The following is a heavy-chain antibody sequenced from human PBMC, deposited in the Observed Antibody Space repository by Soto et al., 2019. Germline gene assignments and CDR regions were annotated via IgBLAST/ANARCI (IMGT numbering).Heavy chain of an antibody. D-gene: IGHD6-6*01. J-gene: IGHJ5*02. Sequence: ASVKVSCKASGYTFSNYGISWVRQAPGQGLEWMGWISGYNGNANYAQNFQGRVTMTADPSTRTAYMDLRSLISDDTAVYFCARKSSSSSWFDPWGQGTLVTVSS. CDR1: GYTFSNYG. V-gene: IGHV1-18*01. CDR3: ARKSSSSSWFDP. CDR2: ISGYNGNA.